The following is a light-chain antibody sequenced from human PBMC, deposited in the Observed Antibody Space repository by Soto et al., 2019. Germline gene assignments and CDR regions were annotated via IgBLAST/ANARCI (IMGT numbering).Light chain of an antibody. Sequence: QSALTQPPSVSAAPRQTVTISCSGSSSNIGNNYLSWYQQLQRTAAKLLIYDSNKRPSGIPDRFSGSKSGTSATLGITGLQTGDEADYYCRTWDRSLSAVVFGGGTKLTVL. CDR3: RTWDRSLSAVV. V-gene: IGLV1-51*01. CDR1: SSNIGNNY. CDR2: DSN. J-gene: IGLJ2*01.